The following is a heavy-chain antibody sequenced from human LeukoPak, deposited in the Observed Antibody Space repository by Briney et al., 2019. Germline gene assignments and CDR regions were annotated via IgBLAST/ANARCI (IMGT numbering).Heavy chain of an antibody. CDR2: IYHSGST. CDR1: GVSISSSNW. V-gene: IGHV4-4*02. D-gene: IGHD3-10*01. Sequence: SGTLSLTCAVSGVSISSSNWWSWVRQPPGKGLEWIGEIYHSGSTNYNPSLKSRVTISVDKSKNQFSLKLSSVTAADTAVYYCASVRGSDGEAYFDYWGQGTLVTVSS. CDR3: ASVRGSDGEAYFDY. J-gene: IGHJ4*02.